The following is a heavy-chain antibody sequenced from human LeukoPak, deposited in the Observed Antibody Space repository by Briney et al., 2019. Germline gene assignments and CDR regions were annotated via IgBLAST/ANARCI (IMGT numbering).Heavy chain of an antibody. Sequence: GGSLTLSCTASGFTFADYALSWFRQAPGKGLEWVGFIRSKPYGATTDYAASVEGRFTISRDDSKSIAYVQMNSLITEDTAVYYCTRGGRGYSGYPDYWGQGTLVTVSS. CDR1: GFTFADYA. CDR3: TRGGRGYSGYPDY. D-gene: IGHD5-12*01. CDR2: IRSKPYGATT. J-gene: IGHJ4*02. V-gene: IGHV3-49*03.